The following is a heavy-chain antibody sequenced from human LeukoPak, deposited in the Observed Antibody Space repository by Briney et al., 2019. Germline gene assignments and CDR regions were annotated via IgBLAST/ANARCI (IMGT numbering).Heavy chain of an antibody. CDR2: INPNSGGT. CDR3: ARAARTKSSTYYDILEGFDP. J-gene: IGHJ5*02. Sequence: ASVKVSCKGSGSTFTVYYMHWVRQAPGQGLEWMGWINPNSGGTNYAQTFQGGVTMTRDTSISTAYMELSRLRSDDTAVYYCARAARTKSSTYYDILEGFDPWGQGTLVTVSS. CDR1: GSTFTVYY. D-gene: IGHD3-9*01. V-gene: IGHV1-2*02.